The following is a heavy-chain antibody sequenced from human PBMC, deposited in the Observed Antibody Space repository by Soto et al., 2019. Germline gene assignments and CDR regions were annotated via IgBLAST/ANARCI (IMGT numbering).Heavy chain of an antibody. Sequence: QFHLVQSGAVVKKPGASVTVSCSASGYPVTAYYMHWVRQAPGRGLEWMGGINPATGAAKYTQTFQGRVTMTRDTSTSTVFMELSGLTSEDLAVFYCARGGGVGVAGSAAFDMWGQGTLVTVSS. J-gene: IGHJ3*02. V-gene: IGHV1-2*02. D-gene: IGHD3-3*01. CDR2: INPATGAA. CDR3: ARGGGVGVAGSAAFDM. CDR1: GYPVTAYY.